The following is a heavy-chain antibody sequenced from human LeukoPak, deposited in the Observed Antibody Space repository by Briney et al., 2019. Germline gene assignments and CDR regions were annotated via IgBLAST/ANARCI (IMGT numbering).Heavy chain of an antibody. D-gene: IGHD6-6*01. CDR3: ARAVPGYSSSSYHYYCYMDV. CDR2: MNPNSGNT. Sequence: ASVKVSCKASGYTFTSYDINWVRQATGQGLEWMGWMNPNSGNTGYAQKFQGRVTMTRNTSISTAYMELSSLRSEDTAVYYCARAVPGYSSSSYHYYCYMDVWGKGTTVTVSS. CDR1: GYTFTSYD. J-gene: IGHJ6*03. V-gene: IGHV1-8*01.